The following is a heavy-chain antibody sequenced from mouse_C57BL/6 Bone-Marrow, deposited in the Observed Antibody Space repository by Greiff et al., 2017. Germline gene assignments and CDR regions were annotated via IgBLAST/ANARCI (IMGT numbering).Heavy chain of an antibody. CDR2: INPNNGGT. V-gene: IGHV1-26*01. D-gene: IGHD2-10*01. CDR3: ARDPTPFAY. CDR1: GYTFTDYY. J-gene: IGHJ3*01. Sequence: EVQLQQSGPELVKPGASVKISCKASGYTFTDYYMNWVKQSHGKSLEWIGDINPNNGGTSYNQKFKGKATLTVDKSSSTAYMELRSLTSEDSAVYYCARDPTPFAYWGQGTLVTVSA.